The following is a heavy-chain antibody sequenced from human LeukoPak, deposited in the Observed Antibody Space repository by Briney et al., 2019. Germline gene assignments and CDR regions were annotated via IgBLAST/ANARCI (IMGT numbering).Heavy chain of an antibody. CDR1: GGSFSGYY. V-gene: IGHV4-34*01. Sequence: SETLSLTCAVYGGSFSGYYWSWIRQPPGKGLEWIGEINHSGSTNYNPSLKSRVTISVDTTKNQFSLKLSSVTAADTAVYYCARKGNFYDFWSGKGDAFDIWGQGTMVTVSS. D-gene: IGHD3-3*01. CDR3: ARKGNFYDFWSGKGDAFDI. J-gene: IGHJ3*02. CDR2: INHSGST.